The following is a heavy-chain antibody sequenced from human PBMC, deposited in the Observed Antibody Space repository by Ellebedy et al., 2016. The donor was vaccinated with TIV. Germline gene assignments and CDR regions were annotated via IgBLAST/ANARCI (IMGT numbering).Heavy chain of an antibody. V-gene: IGHV3-7*03. CDR3: ARSTFYYARTSVNFYYGLDV. CDR2: IKQDGSEK. Sequence: PGGSLRLSCAASGFTFSNFYMNWVRQAPGKGLEWVANIKQDGSEKSYVDSVKGRFTISRDNAKKSLYLQMDSLGAEDTAGYYCARSTFYYARTSVNFYYGLDVWGQGTTVTVSS. J-gene: IGHJ6*02. CDR1: GFTFSNFY. D-gene: IGHD3-22*01.